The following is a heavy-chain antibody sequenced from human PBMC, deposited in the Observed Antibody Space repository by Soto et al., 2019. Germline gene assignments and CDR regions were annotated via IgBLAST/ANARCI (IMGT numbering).Heavy chain of an antibody. CDR2: ISYDGSNK. CDR3: AKDHPWERSYYYDSSGLDY. Sequence: RGGSLRLSCAASGFTFSSYGMHWVRQAPGKGLEWVAVISYDGSNKYYADSVKGRFTISRDNSKNTLYLQMNSLRAEDTAVYYCAKDHPWERSYYYDSSGLDYWGQGTLVTVSS. CDR1: GFTFSSYG. V-gene: IGHV3-30*18. D-gene: IGHD3-22*01. J-gene: IGHJ4*02.